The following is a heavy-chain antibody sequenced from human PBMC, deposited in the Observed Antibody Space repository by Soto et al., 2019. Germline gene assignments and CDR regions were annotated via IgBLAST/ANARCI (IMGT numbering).Heavy chain of an antibody. CDR1: GFTFSSYG. Sequence: VQLVESGGGLVKPGESLRLSCVASGFTFSSYGMHWVRQAPGKGLEWVAVISYDGSNKYYADSVKGRFTISRDNSKNTLYLQMNSLRAEDTAVYYCAKTTNQAWYYYGMDVWGQGTTVTVSS. J-gene: IGHJ6*02. CDR2: ISYDGSNK. CDR3: AKTTNQAWYYYGMDV. V-gene: IGHV3-30*18. D-gene: IGHD2-2*01.